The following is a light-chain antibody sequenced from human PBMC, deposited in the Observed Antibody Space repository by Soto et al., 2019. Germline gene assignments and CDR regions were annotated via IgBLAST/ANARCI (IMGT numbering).Light chain of an antibody. J-gene: IGKJ5*01. CDR1: QSVSNY. CDR2: DAS. V-gene: IGKV3-11*01. CDR3: QQTNSFPFT. Sequence: IVLTQSPATLSLSPGARATLSCRASQSVSNYLAWYQQKHGPAPRLLIYDASNRATGIPARFSGSGSGTDLTINITSLKPEDGETYDCQQTNSFPFTFFQGTRLEIK.